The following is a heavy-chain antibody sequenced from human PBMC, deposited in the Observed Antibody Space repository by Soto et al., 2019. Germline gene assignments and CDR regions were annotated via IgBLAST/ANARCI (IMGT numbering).Heavy chain of an antibody. D-gene: IGHD4-17*01. Sequence: QLQLQESGSGLVKPSQTLSLTCAVSGGSISSGGYSCNWIRQPPGKGLEWIGYIYHSGSTYYNPSLKSRVTISVDRSKNQFSLKLSSVTAADTAVYYCARGMTTVPTFDYCGQGTLVTVSS. CDR1: GGSISSGGYS. CDR3: ARGMTTVPTFDY. J-gene: IGHJ4*02. V-gene: IGHV4-30-2*01. CDR2: IYHSGST.